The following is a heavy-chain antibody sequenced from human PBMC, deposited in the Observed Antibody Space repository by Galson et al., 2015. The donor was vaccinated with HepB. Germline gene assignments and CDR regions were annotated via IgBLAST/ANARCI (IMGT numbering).Heavy chain of an antibody. J-gene: IGHJ2*01. Sequence: PALVKPTQTLTLTCTFSGFSLSTSGVGVGWIRQPPGKALEWLALIYWDDDKRYSPSLKSRLTITKDTSKNQVVLTMTNMDPVDTATYYCAHRRSWSYYGWYFDLWGRGTLVTVSS. CDR2: IYWDDDK. CDR3: AHRRSWSYYGWYFDL. V-gene: IGHV2-5*02. CDR1: GFSLSTSGVG. D-gene: IGHD1-26*01.